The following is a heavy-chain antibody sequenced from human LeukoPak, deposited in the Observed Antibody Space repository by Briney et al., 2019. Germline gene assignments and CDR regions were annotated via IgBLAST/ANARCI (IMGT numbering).Heavy chain of an antibody. Sequence: PGGSLRLSCAASGFTFSSYAMHWVRQAPGKGLEYVSAISSNGGSTYYANSVKGRFTISRDNSKNTLYLQMGSLRAEDMAVYYCARVMTTVTTWANWYFDLWGRGTLVTVSS. CDR2: ISSNGGST. CDR1: GFTFSSYA. CDR3: ARVMTTVTTWANWYFDL. V-gene: IGHV3-64*01. J-gene: IGHJ2*01. D-gene: IGHD4-17*01.